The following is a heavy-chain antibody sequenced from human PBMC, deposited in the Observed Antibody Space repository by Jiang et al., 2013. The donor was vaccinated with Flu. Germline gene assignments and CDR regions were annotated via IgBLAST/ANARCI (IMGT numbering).Heavy chain of an antibody. D-gene: IGHD3-3*01. Sequence: GRSLRLSCAASGFTFSSYGMHWVRQAPGKGLEWVAVIWYDGSNKYYADSVKGRFTISRDNSKNTLYLQMNSLRAEDTAVYYCASYDFWSGQLDYWGQGTLVTVSS. J-gene: IGHJ4*02. V-gene: IGHV3-33*01. CDR2: IWYDGSNK. CDR1: GFTFSSYG. CDR3: ASYDFWSGQLDY.